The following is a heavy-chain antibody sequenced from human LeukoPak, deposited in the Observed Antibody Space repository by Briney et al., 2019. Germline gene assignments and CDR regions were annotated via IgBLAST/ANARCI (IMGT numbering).Heavy chain of an antibody. Sequence: PSETLSLTCTVSGGSISSYYWSWIRQPPGKGLEWIGYIYYSGSTNYNPSLKSRVTISVDTSKNQFSLKLSSVTAADAAVYYCARDDYDILTGAWGWFDPWGQGTLVTVSS. J-gene: IGHJ5*02. CDR3: ARDDYDILTGAWGWFDP. CDR2: IYYSGST. V-gene: IGHV4-59*01. CDR1: GGSISSYY. D-gene: IGHD3-9*01.